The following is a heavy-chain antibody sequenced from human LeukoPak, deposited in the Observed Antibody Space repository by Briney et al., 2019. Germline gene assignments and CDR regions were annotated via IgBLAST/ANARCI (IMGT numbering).Heavy chain of an antibody. J-gene: IGHJ4*02. Sequence: PTGGSLRLSCAASGFTFDDYAMHWVRQAPGKGLEWVAGICWNSDSIGYADSVKGRFTIPRDNAKNSLYLQMNSLRAEDTALYYCAKGGSWYQTHTRGSEHFDYWGQGTLVTVSS. V-gene: IGHV3-9*01. CDR3: AKGGSWYQTHTRGSEHFDY. CDR2: ICWNSDSI. D-gene: IGHD6-13*01. CDR1: GFTFDDYA.